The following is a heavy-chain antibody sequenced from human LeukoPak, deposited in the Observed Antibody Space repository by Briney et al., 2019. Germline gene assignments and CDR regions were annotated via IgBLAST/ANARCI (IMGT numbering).Heavy chain of an antibody. V-gene: IGHV3-33*01. Sequence: PGGSLRLSCAASGFTFSSYGMHWVRQAPGKGLEWVAVIWYDGSNKYYADSVKGRFTISRDNSKNTLYLQMNSLRAEDTAVYYCARGYGSGNYFDYRGQGTLVTVSS. J-gene: IGHJ4*02. CDR3: ARGYGSGNYFDY. CDR2: IWYDGSNK. CDR1: GFTFSSYG. D-gene: IGHD3-10*01.